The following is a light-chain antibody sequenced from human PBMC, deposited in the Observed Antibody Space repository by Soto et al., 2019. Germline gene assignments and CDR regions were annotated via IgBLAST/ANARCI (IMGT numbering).Light chain of an antibody. Sequence: DIQLTQSPSFLSASVGDIVTITCRASQGISSYLAWYQQKPGKAPKLLIYAASTLQSGVPSRFSGSGSGTEFTLTISSLQSEDFAVYYCQKYNNWPEKFGQGTKVDIK. J-gene: IGKJ1*01. CDR2: AAS. V-gene: IGKV1-9*01. CDR1: QGISSY. CDR3: QKYNNWPEK.